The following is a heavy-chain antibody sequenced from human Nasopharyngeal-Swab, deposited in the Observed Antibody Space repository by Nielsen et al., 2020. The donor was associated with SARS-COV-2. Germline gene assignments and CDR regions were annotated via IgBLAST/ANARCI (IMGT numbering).Heavy chain of an antibody. CDR2: INPNSGGT. CDR1: GYTFTGYY. J-gene: IGHJ4*02. V-gene: IGHV1-2*06. CDR3: ARNYYDSSERGPFDC. Sequence: ASVKVSCKASGYTFTGYYMHWVRQAPGQGLEWMGRINPNSGGTNYAQKFQGRVTMTRDTSISTAYMELSRLRSDDTAVYYCARNYYDSSERGPFDCWGQGTLVTVSS. D-gene: IGHD3-22*01.